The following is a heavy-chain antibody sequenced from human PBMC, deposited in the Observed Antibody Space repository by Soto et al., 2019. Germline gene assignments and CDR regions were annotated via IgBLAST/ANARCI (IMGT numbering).Heavy chain of an antibody. CDR3: ARGTVETAMVNFDN. CDR1: GSSIRYYY. J-gene: IGHJ4*02. CDR2: MFYSGST. D-gene: IGHD5-18*01. V-gene: IGHV4-59*01. Sequence: PSETLSLTCSVSGSSIRYYYWSWIRQSPGKGLEWIGYMFYSGSTSYIPSYNPSLKRRVTISLDTSKKHFSLDLSSVTAADTAVYYCARGTVETAMVNFDNWGQGILVTVSS.